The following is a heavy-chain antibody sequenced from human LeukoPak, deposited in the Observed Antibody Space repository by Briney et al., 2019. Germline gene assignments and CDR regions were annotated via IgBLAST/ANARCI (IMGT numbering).Heavy chain of an antibody. J-gene: IGHJ1*01. Sequence: PGGSLRLSCAASGFTFSSYSMNWVRQAPGKGLEWVSYISSSSSTIYYADSVKGRFTISRDNAKNSLYLQMNSLRAEDTAVYYCARDYYDSSGYNQYFQHWGQGTLVTVSS. D-gene: IGHD3-22*01. CDR3: ARDYYDSSGYNQYFQH. CDR1: GFTFSSYS. CDR2: ISSSSSTI. V-gene: IGHV3-48*01.